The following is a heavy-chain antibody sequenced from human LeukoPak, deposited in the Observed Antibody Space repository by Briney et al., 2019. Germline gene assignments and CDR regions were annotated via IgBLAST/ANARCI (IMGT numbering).Heavy chain of an antibody. CDR2: INHSGST. J-gene: IGHJ6*02. D-gene: IGHD1-7*01. Sequence: SSETLSLTCAVYGGSFSGYYWSWIRQPPGKGLEWLGEINHSGSTNYNPSLKSRVTISVDTSKNQFSLKLSSVTAADTAVYYCARDNWNYGSSMDVWGQGTTVTVSS. CDR1: GGSFSGYY. V-gene: IGHV4-34*01. CDR3: ARDNWNYGSSMDV.